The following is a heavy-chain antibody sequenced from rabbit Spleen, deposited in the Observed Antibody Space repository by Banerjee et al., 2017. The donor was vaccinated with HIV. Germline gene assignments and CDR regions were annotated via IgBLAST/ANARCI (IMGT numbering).Heavy chain of an antibody. D-gene: IGHD8-1*01. CDR2: IYTGDGTT. V-gene: IGHV1S40*01. CDR3: ARDAGSGDYIDVYFDL. Sequence: QSLEESGGDLVKPGASLTLTCTASGFSFSSGYDMCWVRQAPGKGLEWIACIYTGDGTTYYASWARGRFTISETSSTVDLQMTSLTAADTATYFCARDAGSGDYIDVYFDLWGQGTLVTVS. CDR1: GFSFSSGYD. J-gene: IGHJ4*01.